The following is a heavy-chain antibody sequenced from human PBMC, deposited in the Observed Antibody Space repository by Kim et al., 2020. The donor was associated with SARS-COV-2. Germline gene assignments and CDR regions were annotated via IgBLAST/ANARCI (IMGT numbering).Heavy chain of an antibody. Sequence: GESLKISCKGSGYSFTSYWFSWVRQMPGKGLEWMGRIDPSDSYTNYSPSFQGHVTISADKSISTAYLQWSSLKASDTAMYYCAREPTVVTQFGALYYFDYWGQGTLVTVSS. D-gene: IGHD4-17*01. CDR3: AREPTVVTQFGALYYFDY. CDR2: IDPSDSYT. CDR1: GYSFTSYW. V-gene: IGHV5-10-1*01. J-gene: IGHJ4*02.